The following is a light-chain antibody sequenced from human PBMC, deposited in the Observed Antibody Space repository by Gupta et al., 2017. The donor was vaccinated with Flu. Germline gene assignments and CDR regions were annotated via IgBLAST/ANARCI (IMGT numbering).Light chain of an antibody. J-gene: IGKJ4*01. V-gene: IGKV3-15*01. CDR2: GAS. Sequence: PATLSLSPGERASLSSMASQTVTSNLAWYQQKPGQVPRLLIYGASTRASNIPARFSGSGSETELTLTISSLQSEDSAVYSCLQDNNWPPAFGGGTKVEIK. CDR3: LQDNNWPPA. CDR1: QTVTSN.